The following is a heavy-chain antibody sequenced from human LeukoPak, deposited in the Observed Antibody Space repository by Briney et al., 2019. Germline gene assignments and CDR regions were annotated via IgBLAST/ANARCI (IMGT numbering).Heavy chain of an antibody. CDR1: GFSVSSNY. V-gene: IGHV3-53*01. CDR2: IYSGSRT. J-gene: IGHJ6*02. D-gene: IGHD3-10*01. CDR3: ARDSLRPGGSGPV. Sequence: GGSLRLSCAASGFSVSSNYMAWVRQAPGKGLEWGSIIYSGSRTDYADSVKGRFIISRDNSKNALFLHMNRLRVEDTAVYYCARDSLRPGGSGPVWGQGTTVTVSS.